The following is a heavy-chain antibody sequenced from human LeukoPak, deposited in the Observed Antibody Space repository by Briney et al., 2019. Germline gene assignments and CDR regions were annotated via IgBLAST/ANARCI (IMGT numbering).Heavy chain of an antibody. V-gene: IGHV4-4*07. Sequence: SETLSLTCTVSGGSISSYYWSWIRQPAGKGLEWIGRIYTSGSTNYNPSLKSRVTMSVDTSKNQFSLKLSSVTAADTAVYYCAREETAMAVTDAFDIWGQGTMVTVSS. CDR2: IYTSGST. CDR1: GGSISSYY. J-gene: IGHJ3*02. CDR3: AREETAMAVTDAFDI. D-gene: IGHD5-18*01.